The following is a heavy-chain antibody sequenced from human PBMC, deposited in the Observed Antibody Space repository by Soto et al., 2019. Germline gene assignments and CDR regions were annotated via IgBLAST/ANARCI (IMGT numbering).Heavy chain of an antibody. CDR1: GLSLSTTGVG. CDR2: IYWDDDK. CDR3: VQSRCGGDCLQSYSSHSYYGLDV. Sequence: QITLKESGPTLVKPTQTLTLTCTFSGLSLSTTGVGVGWIRQPPGQALEWLALIYWDDDKRYSPSLKSRLTLTKDTSKHQVVLTMTNLDPVDTATYYCVQSRCGGDCLQSYSSHSYYGLDVWGQGTTVTVSS. J-gene: IGHJ6*02. D-gene: IGHD2-21*02. V-gene: IGHV2-5*02.